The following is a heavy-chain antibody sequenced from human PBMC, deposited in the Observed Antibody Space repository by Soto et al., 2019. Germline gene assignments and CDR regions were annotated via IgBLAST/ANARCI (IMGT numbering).Heavy chain of an antibody. J-gene: IGHJ4*02. D-gene: IGHD4-17*01. Sequence: QVQLVESGGGVAQPGRSLRLSCAASGFTFSSYGMHWVRQAPGKGLEWVAVIWYDGSNKYYAYSVKGRFTISRDNSKNTPYLQMHSLRAEDTAVYYGARDNVYGGIYYFDSWGQGTLVTVSS. CDR2: IWYDGSNK. CDR3: ARDNVYGGIYYFDS. V-gene: IGHV3-33*01. CDR1: GFTFSSYG.